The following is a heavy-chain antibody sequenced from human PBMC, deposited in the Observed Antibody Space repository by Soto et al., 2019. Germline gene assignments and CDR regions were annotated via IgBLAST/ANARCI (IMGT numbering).Heavy chain of an antibody. V-gene: IGHV3-53*01. J-gene: IGHJ4*02. D-gene: IGHD3-22*01. CDR3: ASVQYYYDSSPYFDY. Sequence: LRLSCAASGFTVSSNYMSWVRQAPGKGLEWVSVIYSGGSTYYADSVKGRFTISRDNSKNTLYLQMNSLRAEDTAVYYCASVQYYYDSSPYFDYWGQGTLVTVSS. CDR1: GFTVSSNY. CDR2: IYSGGST.